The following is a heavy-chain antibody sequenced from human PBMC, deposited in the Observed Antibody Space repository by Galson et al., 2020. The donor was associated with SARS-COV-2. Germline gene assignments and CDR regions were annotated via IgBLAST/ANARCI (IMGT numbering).Heavy chain of an antibody. J-gene: IGHJ6*02. Sequence: SQTLSLTCAISGDSVSSNSAAWNWIRQSPSRGLEWLGRTYYRSKWYNDYAVSVKSRITINPDTSKNQFSLQLNSVTPEDTAVYYCARASELELPHYYYYYGMDVWGQGATVTVSS. CDR2: TYYRSKWYN. D-gene: IGHD1-7*01. CDR3: ARASELELPHYYYYYGMDV. CDR1: GDSVSSNSAA. V-gene: IGHV6-1*01.